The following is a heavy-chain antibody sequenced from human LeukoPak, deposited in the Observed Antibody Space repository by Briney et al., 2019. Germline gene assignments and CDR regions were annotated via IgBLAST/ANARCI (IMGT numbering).Heavy chain of an antibody. V-gene: IGHV3-74*01. Sequence: GRSLRLSCAASGFTFSNYGMHWVRQAPAKGPEWVSRIQNDGSSTVYADSVKGRFTISRDNAKNTLYLQMNTLRVEDTAVYYCVCYGIAPPYWGQGTLVTVSS. D-gene: IGHD2-8*01. CDR2: IQNDGSST. CDR3: VCYGIAPPY. J-gene: IGHJ4*02. CDR1: GFTFSNYG.